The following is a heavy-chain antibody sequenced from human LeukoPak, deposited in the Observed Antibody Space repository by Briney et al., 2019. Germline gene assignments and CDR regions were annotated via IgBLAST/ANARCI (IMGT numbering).Heavy chain of an antibody. CDR1: GFTFCSYS. Sequence: GGSLRLSCAASGFTFCSYSMNWVRQAPGKGLEWVSSISRSSSYIYYADSVKGRFTISRDNAKNSLYLQMNSLRAEDTAVYYCARAKVGKGGSSGYYNWFDPWGQGTLVTVSS. CDR2: ISRSSSYI. V-gene: IGHV3-21*01. D-gene: IGHD3-22*01. J-gene: IGHJ5*02. CDR3: ARAKVGKGGSSGYYNWFDP.